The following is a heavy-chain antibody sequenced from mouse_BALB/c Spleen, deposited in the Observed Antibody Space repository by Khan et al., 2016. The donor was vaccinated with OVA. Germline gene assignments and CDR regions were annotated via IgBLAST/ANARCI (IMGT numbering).Heavy chain of an antibody. CDR3: ARRGLRWDFDY. Sequence: VQLQQSGAELAKPGASVKMSCKASGYTFINYWILWIKQRPGQGLEWIGYINPSTGYTEYNQNFKDKATLTADKSSSTAYMQLSSQTSEDATVDYCARRGLRWDFDYGGQGTTLTVSS. CDR2: INPSTGYT. V-gene: IGHV1-7*01. J-gene: IGHJ2*01. CDR1: GYTFINYW. D-gene: IGHD1-1*01.